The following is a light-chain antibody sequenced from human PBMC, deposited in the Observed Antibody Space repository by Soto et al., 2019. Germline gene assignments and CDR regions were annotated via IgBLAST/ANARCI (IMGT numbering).Light chain of an antibody. V-gene: IGKV3-20*01. CDR3: QQYGTSPWT. CDR1: QSVSSSF. J-gene: IGKJ1*01. Sequence: EIVLTQSPGTLSLSPGERATLSCRASQSVSSSFLAWYQQKPGQAPRLLIYGASSRAPGIPDRFSGSGSGTDFTLTSSRLEPEDFAVYYCQQYGTSPWTFGQGTKVEIK. CDR2: GAS.